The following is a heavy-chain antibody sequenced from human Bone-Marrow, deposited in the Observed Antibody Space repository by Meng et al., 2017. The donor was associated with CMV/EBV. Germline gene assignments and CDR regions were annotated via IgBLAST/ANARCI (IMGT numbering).Heavy chain of an antibody. CDR1: GGSTSSRSYY. CDR3: ARGGGGCSSTSCRYYYYGMDV. J-gene: IGHJ6*02. CDR2: IYYSGST. V-gene: IGHV4-39*01. D-gene: IGHD2-2*01. Sequence: SETLSLTCTVSGGSTSSRSYYWGWIRQPPGKGLEWIGSIYYSGSTYYNPSLKSRVTISVDTSKNQFSLKLSSVTAADTAVYYCARGGGGCSSTSCRYYYYGMDVWGQGTTVTVSS.